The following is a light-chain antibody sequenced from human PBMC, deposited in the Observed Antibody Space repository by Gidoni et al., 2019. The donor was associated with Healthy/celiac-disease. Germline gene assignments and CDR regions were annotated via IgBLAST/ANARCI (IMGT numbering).Light chain of an antibody. Sequence: DIVLTQPPGPMSLSPGERATLSCRSSQSVSSSYLAWYQQKPGQAPRLLTYGASSRATGIPDRFNGSGSGTDFTLTISRLEPEDFAVYYCQQYGSAPRTFGQGTKLEIK. CDR1: QSVSSSY. V-gene: IGKV3-20*01. J-gene: IGKJ2*01. CDR3: QQYGSAPRT. CDR2: GAS.